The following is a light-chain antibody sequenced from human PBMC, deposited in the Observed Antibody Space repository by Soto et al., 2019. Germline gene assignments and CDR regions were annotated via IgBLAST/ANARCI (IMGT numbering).Light chain of an antibody. CDR3: MQALQTRT. J-gene: IGKJ1*01. V-gene: IGKV2-28*01. CDR2: MGF. Sequence: DIVITQSPLSLPVTPGEPASISCSSSQSLLHSNGYNYLDWYLQKPGQSPQLLIYMGFKRASGVPDRFSGSGSGTDFTLKISRVEAEDVGVYYCMQALQTRTFGQGTKVDIK. CDR1: QSLLHSNGYNY.